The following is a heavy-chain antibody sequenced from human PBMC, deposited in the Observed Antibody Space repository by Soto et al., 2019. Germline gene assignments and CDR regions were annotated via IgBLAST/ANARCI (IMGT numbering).Heavy chain of an antibody. CDR2: INEIGTGA. J-gene: IGHJ4*01. V-gene: IGHV3-48*03. CDR1: GFTFSTYE. Sequence: PGGSLRLSCVASGFTFSTYEAHWVRQAPGKGLEWVSYINEIGTGAYYPDSVRGRFTVSRDNAKNSLYLQMTSLRPEDTAVYYCARAGILTGYFSEYWGQGALVTVSS. D-gene: IGHD3-9*01. CDR3: ARAGILTGYFSEY.